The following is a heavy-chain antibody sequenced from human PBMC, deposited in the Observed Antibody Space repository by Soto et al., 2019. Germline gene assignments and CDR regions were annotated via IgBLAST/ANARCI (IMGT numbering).Heavy chain of an antibody. CDR3: ARGVTYYDFYMDV. CDR1: GGSFSGYY. Sequence: SETLSLTCAVYGGSFSGYYWSWIRQPPGKGLEWIGEINHSGSTNYNPSLKSRVTISVDTSKNQFSLKLSSVTAADTAVYYCARGVTYYDFYMDVWGKGTTVTVSS. D-gene: IGHD3-3*01. J-gene: IGHJ6*04. CDR2: INHSGST. V-gene: IGHV4-34*01.